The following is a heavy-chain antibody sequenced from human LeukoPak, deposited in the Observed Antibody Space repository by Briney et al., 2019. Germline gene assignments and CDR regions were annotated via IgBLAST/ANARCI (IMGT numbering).Heavy chain of an antibody. J-gene: IGHJ4*02. CDR1: GGSFSGYY. V-gene: IGHV4-34*01. CDR2: INHSGST. D-gene: IGHD3-16*02. CDR3: ARGFYDYVWGSYPEPWDY. Sequence: SETLSLTCAVYGGSFSGYYWSWIRQPPGKGLEWIGEINHSGSTNYNPSLKSRVTISVDTSKNQFSLKLSSVTAADTAVYYCARGFYDYVWGSYPEPWDYWGQGTLVTASS.